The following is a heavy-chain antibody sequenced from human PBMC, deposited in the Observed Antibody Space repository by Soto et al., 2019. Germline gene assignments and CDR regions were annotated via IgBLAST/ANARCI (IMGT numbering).Heavy chain of an antibody. CDR1: GGSISSYY. D-gene: IGHD6-13*01. CDR2: IYYSGST. J-gene: IGHJ4*02. V-gene: IGHV4-59*01. CDR3: ARPGSAAGRLDY. Sequence: SETLSLTCTVSGGSISSYYWSWIRQPPGKGLEWIGYIYYSGSTNYNPSLKSRVTISVDTSKNQFSLKLSSVTAADTAVYYCARPGSAAGRLDYWGQGTLVTVSS.